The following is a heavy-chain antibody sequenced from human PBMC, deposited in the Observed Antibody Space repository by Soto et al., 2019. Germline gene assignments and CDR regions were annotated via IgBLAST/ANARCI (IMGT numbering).Heavy chain of an antibody. Sequence: QVQLQESGPGLVKPSQTLYLTCTVSGGSINSGTYYWSWIRQHPGKGLEWSGYISYSGSTYYNPSLESRLTIALDASMNQFSLKLNSVTAADTAVYYCARGNCSSTAGYDLEAWFDPWGQGPLVNVSS. J-gene: IGHJ5*02. CDR1: GGSINSGTYY. V-gene: IGHV4-31*03. D-gene: IGHD2-15*01. CDR3: ARGNCSSTAGYDLEAWFDP. CDR2: ISYSGST.